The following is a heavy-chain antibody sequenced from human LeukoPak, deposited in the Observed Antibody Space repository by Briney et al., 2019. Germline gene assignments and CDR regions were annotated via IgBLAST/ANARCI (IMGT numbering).Heavy chain of an antibody. J-gene: IGHJ3*02. CDR3: ARDGYYLGAFDI. CDR2: ISSSSSYI. V-gene: IGHV3-21*01. CDR1: GFTSSSYS. Sequence: PGGSLRLSCAASGFTSSSYSMNWVRQAPGKGLEWVSSISSSSSYIYYADSVKGRFTISRDNAKNSLYLQMNSLRAEDTAAYYCARDGYYLGAFDIWGQGTMVTVSS. D-gene: IGHD3-22*01.